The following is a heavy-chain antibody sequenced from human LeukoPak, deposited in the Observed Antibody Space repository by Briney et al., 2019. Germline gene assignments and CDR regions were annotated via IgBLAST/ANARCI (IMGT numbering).Heavy chain of an antibody. Sequence: SETLSLTCAVYGGSFSGYYWSWIRQPPGKGPEWIGEINHSGSTNYNPSLKSRVTISVDTSKNQFSLKLSSVTAADTAVYYCATVDYYDSSGYYPNDAFDIWGQGTMVTVSS. J-gene: IGHJ3*02. CDR2: INHSGST. CDR1: GGSFSGYY. D-gene: IGHD3-22*01. CDR3: ATVDYYDSSGYYPNDAFDI. V-gene: IGHV4-34*01.